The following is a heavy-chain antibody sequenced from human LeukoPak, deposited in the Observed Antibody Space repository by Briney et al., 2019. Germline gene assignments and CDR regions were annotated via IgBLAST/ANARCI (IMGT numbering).Heavy chain of an antibody. CDR1: GFTFATYD. D-gene: IGHD7-27*01. CDR3: SQGNWGDD. CDR2: ITRGGDIT. V-gene: IGHV3-23*01. J-gene: IGHJ4*02. Sequence: GGSLRLSCAASGFTFATYDMTWVRQAPGKGLEWVSSITRGGDITYYADSVTGRFTISRDNSKNTVYLQMNSLRAEDTAVYYCSQGNWGDDWGQGTLVTVSS.